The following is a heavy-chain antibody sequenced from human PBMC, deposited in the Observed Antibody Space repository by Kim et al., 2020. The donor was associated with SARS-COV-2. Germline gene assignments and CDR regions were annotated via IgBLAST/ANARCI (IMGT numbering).Heavy chain of an antibody. CDR2: INGDGRSV. CDR3: TRDKIEESAGWYDFDY. CDR1: GFTFSDYW. D-gene: IGHD6-19*01. V-gene: IGHV3-74*03. Sequence: GGSLRLSCTASGFTFSDYWIHWVRQAPGKGLVWVSRINGDGRSVTYADSVKGRFTISRDNAKSTVYLQMDSLRAEDTAVYYCTRDKIEESAGWYDFDYWGQGTLVTVSS. J-gene: IGHJ4*02.